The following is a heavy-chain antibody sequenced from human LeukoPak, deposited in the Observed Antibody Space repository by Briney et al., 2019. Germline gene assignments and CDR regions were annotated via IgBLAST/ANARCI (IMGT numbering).Heavy chain of an antibody. Sequence: ASVKVSCKASGYTFTSYGISWVRQAPGQGLEWMGWISAYNGNTNYAQKLQGRVTMTTDTSTRPAYMELRSLRSDDTAVYYCARDADIEVGYSSSSSSDYWGQGTLVTVSS. D-gene: IGHD6-6*01. V-gene: IGHV1-18*01. CDR2: ISAYNGNT. CDR3: ARDADIEVGYSSSSSSDY. J-gene: IGHJ4*02. CDR1: GYTFTSYG.